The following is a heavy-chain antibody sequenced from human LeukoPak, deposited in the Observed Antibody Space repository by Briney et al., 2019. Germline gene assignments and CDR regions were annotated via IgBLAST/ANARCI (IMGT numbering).Heavy chain of an antibody. Sequence: GGSLRLSCAASGFTFSSYWMSWVRQAPGKGPEWVANIKQDGSEKNCVDSVKGRFTISRDNAKDSLYLQMNSLRAEDTAVYYCARALTTLTYEGYWGQGTLVTVSS. J-gene: IGHJ4*02. D-gene: IGHD1-1*01. CDR3: ARALTTLTYEGY. CDR1: GFTFSSYW. CDR2: IKQDGSEK. V-gene: IGHV3-7*01.